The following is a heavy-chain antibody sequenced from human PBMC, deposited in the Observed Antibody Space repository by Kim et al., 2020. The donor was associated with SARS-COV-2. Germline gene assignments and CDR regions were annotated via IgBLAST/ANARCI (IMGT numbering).Heavy chain of an antibody. V-gene: IGHV3-30*18. CDR1: GFTFSSYG. J-gene: IGHJ3*02. D-gene: IGHD3-9*01. Sequence: GGSLRLSCAASGFTFSSYGMHWVRQAPGKGLEWVAVISYDGSNKYYADSVKGRFTISRDNSKNTLYLQMNSLRAEDTAVYYCAKDQGELRYFDWPDAFDIWGQGTMVTVSS. CDR3: AKDQGELRYFDWPDAFDI. CDR2: ISYDGSNK.